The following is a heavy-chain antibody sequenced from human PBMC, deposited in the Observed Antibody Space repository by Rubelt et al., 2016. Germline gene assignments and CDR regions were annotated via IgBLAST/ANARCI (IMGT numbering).Heavy chain of an antibody. CDR3: ARGELVSL. V-gene: IGHV4-59*12. CDR2: SGST. J-gene: IGHJ4*02. D-gene: IGHD6-6*01. Sequence: SGSTNYNPSLKSRVTISVDTSKNQFSLKLSSVTAADTAVYYCARGELVSLWGQGTLVTVSS.